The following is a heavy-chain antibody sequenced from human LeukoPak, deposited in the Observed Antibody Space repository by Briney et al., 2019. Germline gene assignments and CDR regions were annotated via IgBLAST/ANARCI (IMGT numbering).Heavy chain of an antibody. CDR2: IEQDGSEK. Sequence: GGSLRLSCAASGFTFSSYWMTWVRQAPGKGLEWVANIEQDGSEKYYVDSVKGRFTVSRDNAKNSLYLQMNSPRAEDTAVYYCARDRGSGSFFDYWGQGTLVTVSS. CDR1: GFTFSSYW. D-gene: IGHD3-10*01. CDR3: ARDRGSGSFFDY. J-gene: IGHJ4*02. V-gene: IGHV3-7*01.